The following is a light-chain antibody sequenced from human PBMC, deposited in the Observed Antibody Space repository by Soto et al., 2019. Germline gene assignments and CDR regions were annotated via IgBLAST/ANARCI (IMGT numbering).Light chain of an antibody. CDR3: SSYTSSSTPV. CDR2: DVS. CDR1: SSDVGGYNY. J-gene: IGLJ1*01. V-gene: IGLV2-14*01. Sequence: QSALTQPASVSGSPGQSITISCTGTSSDVGGYNYVSWYQQHPGKAPKLMIDDVSNRPSGVSNRFSGYKSGNTATLTISGLQAEDDADYYCSSYTSSSTPVFGTGTKLTVL.